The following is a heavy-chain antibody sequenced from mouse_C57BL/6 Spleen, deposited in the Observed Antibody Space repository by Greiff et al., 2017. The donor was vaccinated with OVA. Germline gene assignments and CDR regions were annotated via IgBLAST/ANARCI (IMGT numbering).Heavy chain of an antibody. V-gene: IGHV1-80*01. CDR1: GYAFSRYW. Sequence: LVESGAELVKPGASVKISCKASGYAFSRYWMNWVKQRPGKGLEWIGQIYPGDGDTNYNGKFKGKATLTADKSSSTAYMQLSSLTSEDSAVYFCARGRATVVPFDYWGQGTTLTVSS. CDR3: ARGRATVVPFDY. D-gene: IGHD1-1*01. J-gene: IGHJ2*01. CDR2: IYPGDGDT.